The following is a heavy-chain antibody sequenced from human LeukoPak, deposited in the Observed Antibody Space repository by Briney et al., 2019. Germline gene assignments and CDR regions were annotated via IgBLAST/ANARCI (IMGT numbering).Heavy chain of an antibody. J-gene: IGHJ4*02. V-gene: IGHV4-34*01. CDR1: GGSFSGYY. CDR3: ARGSGQIAARPSYFDY. CDR2: INHSGST. D-gene: IGHD6-6*01. Sequence: PETLSLTCAVYGGSFSGYYWSWIRQPPGKGLEWIGEINHSGSTNYNPSLKSRVTISVDTSKNQFSLKLSSVTAADTAVYYCARGSGQIAARPSYFDYWGQGTLVTVSS.